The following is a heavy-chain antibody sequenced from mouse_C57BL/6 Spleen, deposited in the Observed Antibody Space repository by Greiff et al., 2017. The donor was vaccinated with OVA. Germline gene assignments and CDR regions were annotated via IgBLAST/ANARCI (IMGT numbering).Heavy chain of an antibody. D-gene: IGHD2-4*01. Sequence: QVQLQQPGAELVRPGSSVKLSCKASGYTFTSSWLDWVTQRPGPGLEWIGHIYPSDSETHYNQKFKDKATLPVDKSSSTAYMQLSSLTSEDSAVYYCARGGYYDYAAYWGQGTTLTGSS. CDR1: GYTFTSSW. CDR2: IYPSDSET. CDR3: ARGGYYDYAAY. V-gene: IGHV1-61*01. J-gene: IGHJ2*01.